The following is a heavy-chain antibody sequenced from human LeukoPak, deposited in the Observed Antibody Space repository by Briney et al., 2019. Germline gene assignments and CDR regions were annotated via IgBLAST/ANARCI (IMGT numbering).Heavy chain of an antibody. Sequence: ASVKVSCKASGYTFTSYYMHWVRQAPGQGLEWMEIINPSGGSTSYAQKFQGRVTMTRDTSTSTVYMELSSLRSEDTAVYYCARDRKVYGSGSYPRGDAFDIWGQGTMVTVSS. D-gene: IGHD3-10*01. CDR3: ARDRKVYGSGSYPRGDAFDI. CDR2: INPSGGST. V-gene: IGHV1-46*01. J-gene: IGHJ3*02. CDR1: GYTFTSYY.